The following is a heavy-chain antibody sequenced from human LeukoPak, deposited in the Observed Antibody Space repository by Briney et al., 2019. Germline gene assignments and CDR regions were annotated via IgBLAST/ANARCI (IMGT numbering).Heavy chain of an antibody. D-gene: IGHD6-13*01. J-gene: IGHJ6*03. CDR3: ARGRAYGSSSWGYYYYYMDV. CDR1: GGSISSYY. Sequence: SETLSLTCTVSGGSISSYYWSWIRQPAGKGLEWIGRIYTSGSTNYNPSLKSRVTMSVDTSKNQFSLKLSSVTAADTAVYYCARGRAYGSSSWGYYYYYMDVWGKGTTVTVSS. CDR2: IYTSGST. V-gene: IGHV4-4*07.